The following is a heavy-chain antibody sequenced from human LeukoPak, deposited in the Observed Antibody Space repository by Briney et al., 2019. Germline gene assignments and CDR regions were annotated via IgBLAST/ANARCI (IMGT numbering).Heavy chain of an antibody. CDR1: GYTFTGYY. Sequence: ASVKVPCKASGYTFTGYYMHWVRQAPGQGPEWMGWINPNSGGTNYAQKFQGRVTMTRDTSISTAYMELSRLRSDDTAVYYCARDRGYYGSGSYKRPNWFDPWGQGTLVTVSS. D-gene: IGHD3-10*01. CDR3: ARDRGYYGSGSYKRPNWFDP. J-gene: IGHJ5*02. V-gene: IGHV1-2*02. CDR2: INPNSGGT.